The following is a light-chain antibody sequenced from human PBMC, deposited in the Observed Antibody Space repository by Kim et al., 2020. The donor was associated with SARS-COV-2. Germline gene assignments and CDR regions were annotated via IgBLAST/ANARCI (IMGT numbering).Light chain of an antibody. J-gene: IGKJ2*03. CDR2: DAS. CDR1: QDISNY. V-gene: IGKV1-33*01. CDR3: QQYDNLSYS. Sequence: SASVGDRVNITCQASQDISNYLKWYQQKPGKAPKLLIYDASNLETGVPSRFSGSGSGTDFTFTISSLQPEDIATYYCQQYDNLSYSFGQGTKLEI.